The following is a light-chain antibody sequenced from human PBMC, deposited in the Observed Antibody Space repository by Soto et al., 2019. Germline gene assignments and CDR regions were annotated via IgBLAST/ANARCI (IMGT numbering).Light chain of an antibody. CDR2: RTN. CDR3: AAWDDSLNGPV. J-gene: IGLJ2*01. V-gene: IGLV1-44*01. Sequence: QAVVTQPPSVSATPGQRVTISCSGGSSNIGINTVNWYQQLPGTAPKILIYRTNQRPSGVPDRFSGSRSGTSASLAIGGLQSEDEATYPCAAWDDSLNGPVFGGGTQLTVL. CDR1: SSNIGINT.